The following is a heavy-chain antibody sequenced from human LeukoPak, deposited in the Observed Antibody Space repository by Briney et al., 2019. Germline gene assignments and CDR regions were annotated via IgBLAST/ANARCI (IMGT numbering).Heavy chain of an antibody. CDR1: GYSISSGYY. D-gene: IGHD3-3*01. V-gene: IGHV4-38-2*02. Sequence: SETLSLTCTVSGYSISSGYYWGWIRQPPGKGLEWIGSIYHSGSTYYNPSLKSRVTISVDTSKNQFSLKLSSVTAADTAGYYCARGPKSTIFGVVISAWFDPWGQGTLVTVSS. J-gene: IGHJ5*02. CDR2: IYHSGST. CDR3: ARGPKSTIFGVVISAWFDP.